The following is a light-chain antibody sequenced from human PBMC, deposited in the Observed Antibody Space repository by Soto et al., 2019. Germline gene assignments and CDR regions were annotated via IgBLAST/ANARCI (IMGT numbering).Light chain of an antibody. Sequence: IQLTQSPSSLSASVGDRVTITCRASQGISTYLAWYQQKPGKAPQLLIYAASTLQSGVPSRFSGSGSGTDFTRTISSLQPEDFATYYCQQLNSYPRTLGQGTRLEIK. CDR2: AAS. CDR1: QGISTY. V-gene: IGKV1-9*01. CDR3: QQLNSYPRT. J-gene: IGKJ5*01.